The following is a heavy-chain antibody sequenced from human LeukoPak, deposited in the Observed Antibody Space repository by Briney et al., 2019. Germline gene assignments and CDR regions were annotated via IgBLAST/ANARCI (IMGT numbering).Heavy chain of an antibody. CDR1: GYTFTSYD. D-gene: IGHD2-2*01. J-gene: IGHJ4*02. Sequence: ASVKVSCKASGYTFTSYDINWVRQATGQGLEWMGWMNPNSGNTGYAQKFQDRVTMTRNTSISTAYMELSSLRSEDTAVYYCARGGVYCSSTSCYDVRDFDYWGQGTLVTVSS. CDR3: ARGGVYCSSTSCYDVRDFDY. V-gene: IGHV1-8*01. CDR2: MNPNSGNT.